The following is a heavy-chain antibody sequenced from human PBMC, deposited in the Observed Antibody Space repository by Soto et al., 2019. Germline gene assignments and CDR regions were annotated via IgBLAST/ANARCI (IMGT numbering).Heavy chain of an antibody. V-gene: IGHV3-23*01. J-gene: IGHJ4*02. D-gene: IGHD2-2*01. CDR3: AKDSSLNYCSSTSCLYSFDH. Sequence: EVQLLESGGGLVQPGGSLRLSCAASGFTFSRSDMSWVRQAPGKGLEWVSAINGGRTFYGDSVEGLFTVSRDDSKATLYLQMNSLRVDDTAIYYCAKDSSLNYCSSTSCLYSFDHCGQGPLVTVSS. CDR2: INGGRT. CDR1: GFTFSRSD.